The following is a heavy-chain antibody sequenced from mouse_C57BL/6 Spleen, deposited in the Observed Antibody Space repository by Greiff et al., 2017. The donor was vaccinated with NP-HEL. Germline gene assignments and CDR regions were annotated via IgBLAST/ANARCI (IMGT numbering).Heavy chain of an antibody. D-gene: IGHD1-1*01. J-gene: IGHJ2*01. V-gene: IGHV1-50*01. CDR3: ARAVATSGFDY. CDR2: IDPSDSYT. CDR1: GYTFTSYW. Sequence: QVQLQQPGAELVKPGASVKLSCKASGYTFTSYWMQWVKQRPGPGLEGIGEIDPSDSYTNYNQKFKGKATLTVDTSSSTAYMQLSSLTSEDSAVYYCARAVATSGFDYWGQGTTLTVSS.